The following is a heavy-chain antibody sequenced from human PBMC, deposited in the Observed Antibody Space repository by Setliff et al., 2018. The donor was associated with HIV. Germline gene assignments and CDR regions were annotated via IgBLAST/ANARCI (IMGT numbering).Heavy chain of an antibody. CDR1: GYTFTGYY. V-gene: IGHV1-2*06. J-gene: IGHJ4*02. Sequence: ASVKVSCKASGYTFTGYYMNWVRQAPGQGLEWMGRINPNSGGTNYAQKFQGRVTMTRDTSMNTAYMELSRLRSDDTAVYYCALLTHIGVVTALLPGDYWGQGTPGTVSS. D-gene: IGHD2-21*02. CDR3: ALLTHIGVVTALLPGDY. CDR2: INPNSGGT.